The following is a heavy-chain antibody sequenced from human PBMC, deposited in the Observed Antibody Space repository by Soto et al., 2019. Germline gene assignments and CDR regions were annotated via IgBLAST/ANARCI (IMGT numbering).Heavy chain of an antibody. CDR1: GASITGTSY. V-gene: IGHV4-4*07. J-gene: IGHJ4*02. D-gene: IGHD2-8*02. CDR2: FSLSGTA. Sequence: TLSLTCTVSGASITGTSYWSWIRQPAGKGLEWIGRFSLSGTANYNPSLRSRVTMSADVSKNQFSLRLTSVTAADTALYYCARGMTPPGAPAWYYFDSWGQGTLVTVSS. CDR3: ARGMTPPGAPAWYYFDS.